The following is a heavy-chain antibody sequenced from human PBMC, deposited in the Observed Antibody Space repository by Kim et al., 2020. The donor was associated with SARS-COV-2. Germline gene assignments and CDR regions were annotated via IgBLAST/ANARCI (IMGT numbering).Heavy chain of an antibody. J-gene: IGHJ2*01. D-gene: IGHD5-12*01. V-gene: IGHV2-70*01. Sequence: SGPTLVNPTQTLTLTCTFSGFSLSTSGMCVSWIRQPPGKALEWLALIDWDDDKYYSTSLKTRLTISKDTSKNQVVLTMTNMDPVDTATYYCARIGGYSGYDSYWYFDLWGRGTLVTVSS. CDR2: IDWDDDK. CDR3: ARIGGYSGYDSYWYFDL. CDR1: GFSLSTSGMC.